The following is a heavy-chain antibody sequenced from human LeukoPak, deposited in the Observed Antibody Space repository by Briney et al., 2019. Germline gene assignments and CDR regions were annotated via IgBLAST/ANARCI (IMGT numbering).Heavy chain of an antibody. V-gene: IGHV4-61*05. D-gene: IGHD1-26*01. CDR3: ARQGSYSGSYYALDY. Sequence: PSETLSLTCTASGGSISSSSYYWGWIRQPPGKGLEWIGYIYYSGSTNYNPSLKSRVTISVDTSKNQFSLKLSSVTAADTAVYYCARQGSYSGSYYALDYWGQGTLVTVSS. J-gene: IGHJ4*02. CDR2: IYYSGST. CDR1: GGSISSSSYY.